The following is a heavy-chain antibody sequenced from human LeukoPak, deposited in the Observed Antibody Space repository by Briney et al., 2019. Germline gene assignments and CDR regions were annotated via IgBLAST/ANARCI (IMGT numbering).Heavy chain of an antibody. J-gene: IGHJ4*02. Sequence: TGGSLRLSCAASGFTFSSYEMNWVRQAPGKGLEWVSYISSSGSTIYYADSVKGRFTISRDNAKNSLYLQMNSLRAEDTAVYYCARVRVNYYDSSGSKSYYFDYWGQGTLVTVSS. CDR1: GFTFSSYE. D-gene: IGHD3-22*01. V-gene: IGHV3-48*03. CDR2: ISSSGSTI. CDR3: ARVRVNYYDSSGSKSYYFDY.